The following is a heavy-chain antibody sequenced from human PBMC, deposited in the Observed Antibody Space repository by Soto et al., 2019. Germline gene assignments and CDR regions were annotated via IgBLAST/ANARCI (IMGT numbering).Heavy chain of an antibody. V-gene: IGHV3-30-3*01. D-gene: IGHD5-18*01. J-gene: IGHJ4*02. CDR2: ISYDGSNK. CDR3: ATDPDTAMVQDFDY. CDR1: GFTFSSYA. Sequence: QVQLVESGGGVVQPGRSLRLSCAASGFTFSSYAMHWVRQAPGKGLEWVAVISYDGSNKYYADSVKGRFTISRDNSKNTLYLQMNSLRAEDTAVYYCATDPDTAMVQDFDYWGQGTLVTVSS.